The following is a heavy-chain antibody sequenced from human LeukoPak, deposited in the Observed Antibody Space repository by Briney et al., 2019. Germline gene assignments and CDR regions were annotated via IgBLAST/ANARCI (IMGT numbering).Heavy chain of an antibody. Sequence: GASVKVSCKASGYTFTSYYMHWVRQAPGQGLEWMGIINPSGGSTSYAQKFQGRVTMTRDTSTSTAYMELRSLRSDDTAVYYCARKEENIAVAGTGVDYWGQGTLVTVSS. V-gene: IGHV1-46*01. D-gene: IGHD6-19*01. J-gene: IGHJ4*02. CDR3: ARKEENIAVAGTGVDY. CDR2: INPSGGST. CDR1: GYTFTSYY.